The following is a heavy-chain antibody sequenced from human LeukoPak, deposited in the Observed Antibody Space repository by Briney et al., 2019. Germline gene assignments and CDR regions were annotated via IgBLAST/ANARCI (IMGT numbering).Heavy chain of an antibody. D-gene: IGHD5-12*01. V-gene: IGHV3-21*01. Sequence: GESLKISCAASGFTLSTYNTHWVRQAPGKGLEWVSSITSSSTYYADSVKGRFTISRDNAKNSLYLQMNSLRAEDTAVYYCARERVTTTAFDIWGQGTMVTVSS. J-gene: IGHJ3*02. CDR2: ITSSSTY. CDR3: ARERVTTTAFDI. CDR1: GFTLSTYN.